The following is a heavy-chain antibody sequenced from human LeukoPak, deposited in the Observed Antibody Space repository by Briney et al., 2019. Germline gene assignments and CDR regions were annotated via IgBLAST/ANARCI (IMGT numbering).Heavy chain of an antibody. Sequence: SETLSLTCTVSGGSISGYYWSWIRQPPGKALQWIGYINDSGGTDYNPSLKSRATISVAMSNNKVSLKLSSVTTADTAIYYCARHWPVRAGAARFLDYWGQGTLVTVSS. J-gene: IGHJ4*02. CDR1: GGSISGYY. CDR3: ARHWPVRAGAARFLDY. D-gene: IGHD2-21*01. CDR2: INDSGGT. V-gene: IGHV4-59*08.